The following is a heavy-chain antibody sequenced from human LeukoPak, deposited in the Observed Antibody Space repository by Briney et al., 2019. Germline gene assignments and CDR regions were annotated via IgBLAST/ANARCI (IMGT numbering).Heavy chain of an antibody. CDR1: GFTFSSYW. CDR3: ARLSYYYGSGSPLKFDP. CDR2: IKQDGSEK. J-gene: IGHJ5*02. V-gene: IGHV3-7*01. D-gene: IGHD3-10*01. Sequence: GGSLRLSCAASGFTFSSYWMSWVRQAPGKGLEWVANIKQDGSEKYHVGSVKGRSTISRDNAKNSLYLQMNSLRAEDTAVYYCARLSYYYGSGSPLKFDPWGQGTLVTVSS.